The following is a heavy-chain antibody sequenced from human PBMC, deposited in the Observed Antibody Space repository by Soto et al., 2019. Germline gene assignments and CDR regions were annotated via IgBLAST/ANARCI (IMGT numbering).Heavy chain of an antibody. V-gene: IGHV4-59*08. CDR1: GYSIINYY. CDR3: ARHRYSYGVYYFDY. D-gene: IGHD5-18*01. J-gene: IGHJ4*02. CDR2: IYYSGST. Sequence: SETLSLTCIVSGYSIINYYWSWIRQPPGKGLEWIGYIYYSGSTNYNPSLTSRVTISVDTSKNQFSLKLSSVTAADTAVYYCARHRYSYGVYYFDYWGQGTLVTVSS.